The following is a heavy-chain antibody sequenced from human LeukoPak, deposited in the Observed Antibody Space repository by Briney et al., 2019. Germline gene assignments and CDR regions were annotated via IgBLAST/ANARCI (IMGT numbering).Heavy chain of an antibody. CDR2: ISSSSSYI. CDR1: GFTFSSYS. Sequence: GGSLRLSRAASGFTFSSYSMNWVRQAPGKGLEWVSSISSSSSYIYYADSVKGRFTISRDNAKNSLYLQMNSLRAEDTAVYYCARDLDSSGYYYNWFDPWGQGTLVTVSS. V-gene: IGHV3-21*01. CDR3: ARDLDSSGYYYNWFDP. D-gene: IGHD3-22*01. J-gene: IGHJ5*02.